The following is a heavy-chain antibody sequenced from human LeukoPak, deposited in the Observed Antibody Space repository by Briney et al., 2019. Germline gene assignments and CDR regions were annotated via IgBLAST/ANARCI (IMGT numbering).Heavy chain of an antibody. J-gene: IGHJ5*02. CDR1: GFTFSSYS. V-gene: IGHV3-48*04. D-gene: IGHD5-12*01. CDR3: ARNSGYGPQGWFDP. CDR2: ISSSSSTI. Sequence: GSLRLSCAASGFTFSSYSMNWVRQAPGKGLEWVSYISSSSSTIYYADSVKGRFTISRDNAKNSLYLQMNSLRAEDTAVYYCARNSGYGPQGWFDPWGQGTLVTVSS.